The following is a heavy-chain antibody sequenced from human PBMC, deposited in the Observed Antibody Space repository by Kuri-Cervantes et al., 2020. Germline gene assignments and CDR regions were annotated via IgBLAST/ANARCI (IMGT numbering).Heavy chain of an antibody. CDR1: GLTFSRYW. CDR2: ISSSSSYI. V-gene: IGHV3-21*04. Sequence: GGSLRLSCGASGLTFSRYWMSWVRQAPGKGLEWVSSISSSSSYIYYADSVKGRFTISRDNGKNSLYLQIGSLRAEDTAVYYCAKDTRLGYCSGGACYNYNYMDVWGKGTTVTVSS. D-gene: IGHD2-15*01. J-gene: IGHJ6*03. CDR3: AKDTRLGYCSGGACYNYNYMDV.